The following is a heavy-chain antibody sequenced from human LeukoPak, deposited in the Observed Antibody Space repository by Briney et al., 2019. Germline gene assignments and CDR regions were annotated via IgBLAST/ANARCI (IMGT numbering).Heavy chain of an antibody. CDR1: GFTFSDYY. CDR2: ISSSGSTI. CDR3: ARHYGGSYFDY. J-gene: IGHJ4*02. Sequence: GGSLSLSCAASGFTFSDYYMSWIRQAPGKGLEWVSYISSSGSTIYYAESVKGRFTISRDNAKNALYLQMNSRRAEDTAVYYCARHYGGSYFDYWGQGTLVTVSS. D-gene: IGHD4-23*01. V-gene: IGHV3-11*04.